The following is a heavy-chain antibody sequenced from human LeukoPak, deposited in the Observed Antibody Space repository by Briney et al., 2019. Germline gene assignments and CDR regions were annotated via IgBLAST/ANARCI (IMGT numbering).Heavy chain of an antibody. CDR3: ARARYSGSYYYFDY. D-gene: IGHD1-26*01. V-gene: IGHV3-11*01. CDR2: ITSSGSTI. Sequence: GGSLRLSCAASGFTVSSNYMSWVRQAPGKGLEWISYITSSGSTISYADSVKGRFTISRDNAKNSLYLQMNSLRAEDTAVYYCARARYSGSYYYFDYWGQGTLVTVSS. J-gene: IGHJ4*02. CDR1: GFTVSSNY.